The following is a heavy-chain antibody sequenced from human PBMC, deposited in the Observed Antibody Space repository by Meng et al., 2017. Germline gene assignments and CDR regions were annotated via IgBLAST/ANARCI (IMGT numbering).Heavy chain of an antibody. J-gene: IGHJ6*02. CDR1: GDSVSSNSAA. CDR3: PRLRFGTAPYYYYGMDV. D-gene: IGHD1-1*01. Sequence: QTPSLTRSIFGDSVSSNSAAWNWIRQSPSRGLEWLGRTYYRSKWYNDYAVSEKSRITINPDTPKNQFSLQLNSVTPEDTAVYYCPRLRFGTAPYYYYGMDVWGQGTTVTVSS. V-gene: IGHV6-1*01. CDR2: TYYRSKWYN.